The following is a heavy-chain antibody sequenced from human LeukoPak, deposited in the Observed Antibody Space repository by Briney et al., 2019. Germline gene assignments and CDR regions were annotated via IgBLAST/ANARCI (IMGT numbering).Heavy chain of an antibody. V-gene: IGHV4-59*01. Sequence: SETLSLTCTVSGGPISSYYWSWIRQPPGKGLEWIGYIYYSGSTNYNPSLKSRVTISVDTSKNQFSLKLSSVTAADTAVYYCARRGGSSGWLNWFDPWGQGTLVTVSS. D-gene: IGHD6-19*01. CDR2: IYYSGST. CDR3: ARRGGSSGWLNWFDP. J-gene: IGHJ5*02. CDR1: GGPISSYY.